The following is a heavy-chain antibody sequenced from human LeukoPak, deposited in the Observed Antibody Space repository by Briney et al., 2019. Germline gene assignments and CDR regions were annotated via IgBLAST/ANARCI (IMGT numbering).Heavy chain of an antibody. Sequence: PSETLSLTCTVSGGSISSSSYYWGWIRQPPGKGLEWIGSIYYSGSTYYNPSPKSRVTISVDTSKNQFSLKLSSVTAADTAVYYCARHAWVQDGYSSSWYFDYWGQGTLVTVSS. CDR2: IYYSGST. D-gene: IGHD6-13*01. J-gene: IGHJ4*02. V-gene: IGHV4-39*01. CDR1: GGSISSSSYY. CDR3: ARHAWVQDGYSSSWYFDY.